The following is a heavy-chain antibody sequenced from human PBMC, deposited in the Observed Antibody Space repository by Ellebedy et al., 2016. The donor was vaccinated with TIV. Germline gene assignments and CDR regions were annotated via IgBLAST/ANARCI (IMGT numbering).Heavy chain of an antibody. CDR1: GYTFIGYY. Sequence: AALVKVSCKASGYTFIGYYMHWVRQAPGQGLEWMGWINPKNGDTSYAQKFQGRVTMTRDPSISTAYMELSRLGSDDTAVYYCGRSGYGSGWSFDYWGQGTLVTVSS. CDR3: GRSGYGSGWSFDY. D-gene: IGHD6-19*01. J-gene: IGHJ4*02. CDR2: INPKNGDT. V-gene: IGHV1-2*02.